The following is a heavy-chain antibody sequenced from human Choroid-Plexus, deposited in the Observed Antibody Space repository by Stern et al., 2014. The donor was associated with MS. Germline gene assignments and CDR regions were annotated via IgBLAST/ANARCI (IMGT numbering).Heavy chain of an antibody. CDR1: GFTFGSCA. J-gene: IGHJ5*02. CDR2: VSYDGSNK. CDR3: AKDRHYLTYFFDH. D-gene: IGHD2/OR15-2a*01. V-gene: IGHV3-30*18. Sequence: VQLXXXGGGVVQPGRPLRLSWVASGFTFGSCAIHWVRQAPGKGLEWVAGVSYDGSNKYYADSVKGRFTISRDNSQNTLYMQMSSLRPEDTAVYYCAKDRHYLTYFFDHWGQGSLVTVSS.